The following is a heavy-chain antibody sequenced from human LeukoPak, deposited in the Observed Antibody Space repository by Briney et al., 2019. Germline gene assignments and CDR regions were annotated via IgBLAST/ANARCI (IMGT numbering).Heavy chain of an antibody. CDR3: ARLSRCSSTTCRNAFDI. D-gene: IGHD2-2*01. CDR1: GFTFSDHY. CDR2: TRNKANSYTT. J-gene: IGHJ3*02. Sequence: GGSLRLSCAASGFTFSDHYMDWVRKAPGKGLEWVGRTRNKANSYTTEYAASVKGRFTISRDDSKNSLYLQMNSLKAEDTAVYYCARLSRCSSTTCRNAFDIWGQGTMVTVSS. V-gene: IGHV3-72*01.